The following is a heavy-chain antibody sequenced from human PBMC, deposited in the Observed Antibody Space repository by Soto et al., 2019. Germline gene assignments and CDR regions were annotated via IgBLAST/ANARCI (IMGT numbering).Heavy chain of an antibody. V-gene: IGHV3-21*01. CDR3: ARVRYYYDSSGHTRVVDY. Sequence: PGGSLRLSCAASGFTFSSYSMNWVRQAPGKGLEWVSSISSSSSYIYYADSVKGRFTISRGNAKNSLYLQMNSLRAEDTAVYYCARVRYYYDSSGHTRVVDYWGQGTLVTVS. CDR1: GFTFSSYS. CDR2: ISSSSSYI. D-gene: IGHD3-22*01. J-gene: IGHJ4*02.